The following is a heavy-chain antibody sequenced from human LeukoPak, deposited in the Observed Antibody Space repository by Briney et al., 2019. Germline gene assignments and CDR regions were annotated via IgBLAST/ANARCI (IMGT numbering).Heavy chain of an antibody. J-gene: IGHJ4*02. CDR1: GGSFSGYY. D-gene: IGHD6-19*01. Sequence: SETLSLTCAVYGGSFSGYYWSWIRQPPGKGLEWIGEINHSRSTNYNPSLKSRVTISVDTSKNQFSLKLSSVTAADTAVYYCASPSSGWYAFDYWGQGTLVTVSS. CDR3: ASPSSGWYAFDY. V-gene: IGHV4-34*01. CDR2: INHSRST.